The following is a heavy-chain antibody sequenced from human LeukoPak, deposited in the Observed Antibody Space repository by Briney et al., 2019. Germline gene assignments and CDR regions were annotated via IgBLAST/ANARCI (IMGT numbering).Heavy chain of an antibody. D-gene: IGHD3-3*01. J-gene: IGHJ4*02. V-gene: IGHV1-2*02. CDR2: INPNSGGT. Sequence: ASVKVSCKASGYTFTGYYMHWVRQAPGQGLEWMGWINPNSGGTNYAQKFQGRVTITADESTSTAYMELSSLRSEDTAVYYCAWAYYDFWSGYFSNWGQGTLVTVSS. CDR3: AWAYYDFWSGYFSN. CDR1: GYTFTGYY.